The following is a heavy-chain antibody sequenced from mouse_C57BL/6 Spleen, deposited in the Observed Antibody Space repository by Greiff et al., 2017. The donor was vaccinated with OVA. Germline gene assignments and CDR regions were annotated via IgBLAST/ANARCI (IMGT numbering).Heavy chain of an antibody. V-gene: IGHV1-69*01. D-gene: IGHD2-4*01. Sequence: QVQLQQPGAELVMPGASVKLSCKASGYTFTSYWMHWVKQRPGQGLEWIGEIDPSDSYTNYNQKFKGKSTLTVDKSSSTAYMQLSSLTSEDSAVYYCAGHDYDGFAYWGQGTLVTVSA. CDR3: AGHDYDGFAY. J-gene: IGHJ3*01. CDR2: IDPSDSYT. CDR1: GYTFTSYW.